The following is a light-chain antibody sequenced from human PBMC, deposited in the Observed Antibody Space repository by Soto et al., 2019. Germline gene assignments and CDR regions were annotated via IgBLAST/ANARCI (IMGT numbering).Light chain of an antibody. CDR2: DAS. CDR1: QSVSSN. Sequence: ETVLTQSPSTLSVTPGERVTLSCRASQSVSSNLVWYHQKPGQAPRLLIYDASTRATGIPARYSGSGSGTEFNFTISSLQSEDFAVYFCQQYNKWPRTFAQGTKV. CDR3: QQYNKWPRT. J-gene: IGKJ1*01. V-gene: IGKV3-15*01.